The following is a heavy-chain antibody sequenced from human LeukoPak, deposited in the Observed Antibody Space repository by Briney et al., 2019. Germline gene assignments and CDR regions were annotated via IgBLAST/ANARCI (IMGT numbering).Heavy chain of an antibody. CDR1: GFSFSSSGVG. Sequence: SGPTLVKPTHTLTLTCTFSGFSFSSSGVGVGWIRQPPVGALEWLAHIFWHGDERCNPSLQARLTITVDASKNQVVLTMSNVDTVDKATYYCANLYTSAWYRTRWFGPWGQGTLVTVSS. V-gene: IGHV2-5*01. D-gene: IGHD6-19*01. CDR2: IFWHGDE. CDR3: ANLYTSAWYRTRWFGP. J-gene: IGHJ5*02.